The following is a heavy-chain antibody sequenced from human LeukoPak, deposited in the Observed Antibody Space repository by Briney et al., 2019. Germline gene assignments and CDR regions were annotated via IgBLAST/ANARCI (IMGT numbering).Heavy chain of an antibody. CDR1: GFTFSTYA. CDR2: ISSNGGST. Sequence: GGSLRLSCVASGFTFSTYAMHWVRQAPGKGLEYVSAISSNGGSTYYADSVKGRFTISRDNSKNTLYLQMSSLRAEDTAMYYCVNGDQSSWYRTLLYWGQGTLVTVSS. V-gene: IGHV3-64D*06. CDR3: VNGDQSSWYRTLLY. J-gene: IGHJ4*02. D-gene: IGHD6-13*01.